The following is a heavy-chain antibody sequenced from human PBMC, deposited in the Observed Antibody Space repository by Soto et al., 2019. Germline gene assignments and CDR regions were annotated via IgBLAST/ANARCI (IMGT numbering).Heavy chain of an antibody. J-gene: IGHJ4*02. CDR2: ISGSGSGT. CDR1: GFTFSTYA. Sequence: EVQLLESGGGLVQPGGSLRLSCVASGFTFSTYAMTWVRQAPGQGLEWVSAISGSGSGTNYADSVKGRFTISRDNSKNILYLQMNSLRAEDTAVYYCAKEKPTTPCFDYWGPGTLVTVSS. D-gene: IGHD1-1*01. V-gene: IGHV3-23*01. CDR3: AKEKPTTPCFDY.